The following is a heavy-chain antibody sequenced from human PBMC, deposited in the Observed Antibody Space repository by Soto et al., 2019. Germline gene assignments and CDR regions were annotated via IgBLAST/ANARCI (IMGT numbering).Heavy chain of an antibody. Sequence: SETVSLTCTVSGDHISSGGYYWSWIRQSPGKGLEWIGYIFYSGYNYYNPSLKSRLSMSVDTSKNQFSLRLTSVTAAETAVYLCERLNPIVVVPPPLGWFDPSGQGNLVTVSS. J-gene: IGHJ5*02. CDR3: ERLNPIVVVPPPLGWFDP. CDR2: IFYSGYN. CDR1: GDHISSGGYY. V-gene: IGHV4-31*03. D-gene: IGHD2-2*01.